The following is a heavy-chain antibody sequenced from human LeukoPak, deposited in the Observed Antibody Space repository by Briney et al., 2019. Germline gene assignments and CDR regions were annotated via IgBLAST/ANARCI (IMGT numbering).Heavy chain of an antibody. CDR3: ARGPIAYSSGWFDDY. CDR2: MNPNSGNT. CDR1: GYTFTSYD. D-gene: IGHD6-19*01. V-gene: IGHV1-8*01. Sequence: ASVKVSCKGSGYTFTSYDINWVRQATGQGLEWMGWMNPNSGNTGYAQKFQGRVTMTRNTSISTAYMELSSLTSEDTAVYYCARGPIAYSSGWFDDYWGQGTLVTVSS. J-gene: IGHJ4*02.